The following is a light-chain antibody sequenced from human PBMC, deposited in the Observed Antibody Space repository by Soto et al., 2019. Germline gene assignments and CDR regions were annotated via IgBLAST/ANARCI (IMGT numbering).Light chain of an antibody. CDR3: QQYNNWPYT. CDR2: GAS. CDR1: QSVRSN. V-gene: IGKV3-15*01. Sequence: EIVMTQSPATLSVSPGDRATLSCRASQSVRSNLAWYQQRPGQAPRLLMSGASTRATGVPARFSANGSGTEFTRTIGSLQSEDFAVYSFQQYNNWPYTFGPGTQLEIK. J-gene: IGKJ2*01.